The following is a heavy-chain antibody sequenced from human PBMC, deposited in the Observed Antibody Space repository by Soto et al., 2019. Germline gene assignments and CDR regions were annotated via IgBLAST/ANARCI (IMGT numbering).Heavy chain of an antibody. D-gene: IGHD2-8*02. CDR1: GGSFSGYY. CDR3: ARDKITGLFDY. J-gene: IGHJ4*01. CDR2: INHSGST. V-gene: IGHV4-34*01. Sequence: LSLTCAVYGGSFSGYYWSWIRQPPGKGLEWIGEINHSGSTNYNPSLKSRVTISVDTSKNQFSLKLTSVTAADTAVYYCARDKITGLFDYWGQGTLDTVSA.